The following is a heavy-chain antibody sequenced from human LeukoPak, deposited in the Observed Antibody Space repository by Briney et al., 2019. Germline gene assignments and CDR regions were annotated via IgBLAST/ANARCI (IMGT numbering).Heavy chain of an antibody. CDR3: ARDLRYSSSWYRLEEGKWFDP. CDR2: ISAYNGNT. J-gene: IGHJ5*02. Sequence: ASVKVSCKASGYTFTSYGISWVRQAPGQGLEWMGWISAYNGNTNYAQKLQGRVTMTTDISTSTAYMELRSLRSDDTAVYYCARDLRYSSSWYRLEEGKWFDPWGQGTLVTVSS. D-gene: IGHD6-13*01. CDR1: GYTFTSYG. V-gene: IGHV1-18*01.